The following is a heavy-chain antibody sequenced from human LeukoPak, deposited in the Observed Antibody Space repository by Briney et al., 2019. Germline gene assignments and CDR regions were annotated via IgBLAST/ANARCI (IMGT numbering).Heavy chain of an antibody. D-gene: IGHD1-26*01. J-gene: IGHJ4*02. Sequence: GGSLRLSCSASGFPFSSYAMHWVRQAPGKGLEYVSAISDSGGSTYYADSVKGRFTISRDNSKNTLYLQMSSLRAEDTAVYFCARDRNTGSSYENLFEYWGQGSLVTVSS. CDR2: ISDSGGST. CDR3: ARDRNTGSSYENLFEY. CDR1: GFPFSSYA. V-gene: IGHV3-64D*09.